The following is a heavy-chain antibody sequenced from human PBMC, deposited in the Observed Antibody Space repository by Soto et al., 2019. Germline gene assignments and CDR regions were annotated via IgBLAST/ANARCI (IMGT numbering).Heavy chain of an antibody. J-gene: IGHJ4*02. Sequence: PGGSLRLSCAASGFTFSSYAMTWVRQAPGKGLEWVSAISGSGGNTYYADSVKGRFTISRDNSKNTLYLQLNSLRAADTAVYFVPKGSGGISAFLHLPPFKFWGQGTLFTV. CDR1: GFTFSSYA. V-gene: IGHV3-23*01. CDR3: PKGSGGISAFLHLPPFKF. D-gene: IGHD1-20*01. CDR2: ISGSGGNT.